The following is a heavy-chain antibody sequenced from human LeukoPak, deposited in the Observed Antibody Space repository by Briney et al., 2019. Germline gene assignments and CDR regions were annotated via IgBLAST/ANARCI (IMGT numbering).Heavy chain of an antibody. Sequence: PGGSLRLSCAASRFTFSNYWMTWVRQAPGKGLEWVGKINQDASEINYVDSVKGRFTISRVNAENSLYLQMNSLRAEDTAIYYCARDRHINSWSNDRFDYWGQGALVTVSS. J-gene: IGHJ4*02. D-gene: IGHD6-13*01. CDR1: RFTFSNYW. CDR2: INQDASEI. CDR3: ARDRHINSWSNDRFDY. V-gene: IGHV3-7*01.